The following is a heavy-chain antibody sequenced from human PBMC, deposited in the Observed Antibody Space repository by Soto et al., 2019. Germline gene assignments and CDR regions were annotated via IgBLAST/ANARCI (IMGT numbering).Heavy chain of an antibody. J-gene: IGHJ4*02. CDR2: INHSGST. D-gene: IGHD6-13*01. CDR3: ARVKIAAAGRPFDY. V-gene: IGHV4-34*01. CDR1: GGSFSGYY. Sequence: SETLSLTCAVYGGSFSGYYWSWIRQPPGKGLEWIGEINHSGSTNYNPSLKSRVTISVDTSKNQFSLKLSSVTAADTAVYYSARVKIAAAGRPFDYWGQGTLVTVSS.